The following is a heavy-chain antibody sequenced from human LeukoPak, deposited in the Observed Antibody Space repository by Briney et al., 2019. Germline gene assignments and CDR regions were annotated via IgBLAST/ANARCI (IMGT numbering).Heavy chain of an antibody. CDR1: GGTFSSYA. CDR2: IIPIFGTA. V-gene: IGHV1-69*13. CDR3: AVPVLTIFGVVTNYYYYYGMDV. J-gene: IGHJ6*02. D-gene: IGHD3-3*01. Sequence: GASVNVSCKASGGTFSSYAISWVRQAPGQGLEWMGGIIPIFGTANYAQKFQGRVTITADESTSTAYMELSSLRSEDTAVYYCAVPVLTIFGVVTNYYYYYGMDVWGQGTTVTVSS.